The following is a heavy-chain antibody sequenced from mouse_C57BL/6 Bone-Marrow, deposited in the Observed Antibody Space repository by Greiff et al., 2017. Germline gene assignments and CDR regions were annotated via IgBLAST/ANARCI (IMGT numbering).Heavy chain of an antibody. CDR1: GFNIKDDY. V-gene: IGHV14-4*01. CDR2: IDPEIGDT. J-gene: IGHJ2*01. D-gene: IGHD2-3*01. CDR3: SSFDGNYFDF. Sequence: DVKLQESGAELVRPGASVKLSCTASGFNIKDDYIHWVKQRPEQGLEWIGWIDPEIGDTEYASKFKGQATITSDTSSNTAYLQLSSLTSEDTSVYYCSSFDGNYFDFWGQGTPLTVAS.